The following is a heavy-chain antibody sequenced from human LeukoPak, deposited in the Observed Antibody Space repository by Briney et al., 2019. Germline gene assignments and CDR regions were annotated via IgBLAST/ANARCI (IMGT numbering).Heavy chain of an antibody. Sequence: SETLSLTCAVYGGSFSGYYWSWIRQPPGKGLEWIGEINHSGSTNYNPSLKSRVTISVDTSKNQFSLKLSSVTAADTAVYYCSRVRLVGIDGSGSSLIFDYWGQGTLVTVSS. V-gene: IGHV4-34*01. J-gene: IGHJ4*02. D-gene: IGHD3-10*01. CDR2: INHSGST. CDR1: GGSFSGYY. CDR3: SRVRLVGIDGSGSSLIFDY.